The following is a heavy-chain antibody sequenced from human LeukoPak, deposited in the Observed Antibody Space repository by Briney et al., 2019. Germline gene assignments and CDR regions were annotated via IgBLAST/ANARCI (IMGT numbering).Heavy chain of an antibody. CDR3: AKDLLRFLDWLLFDY. V-gene: IGHV3-23*01. D-gene: IGHD3-3*01. CDR2: ISGSGGST. Sequence: GGSLRLSCAASGFTFSSYAMSWVRQAPGKGLEWVSAISGSGGSTYYADSVKGRFTISRDNSKNTVYLQMSSLRADDTAVYFCAKDLLRFLDWLLFDYWGQGTLVTVSS. CDR1: GFTFSSYA. J-gene: IGHJ4*02.